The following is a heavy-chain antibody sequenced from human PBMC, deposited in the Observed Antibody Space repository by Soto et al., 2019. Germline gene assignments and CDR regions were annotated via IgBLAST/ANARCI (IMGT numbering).Heavy chain of an antibody. D-gene: IGHD3-3*01. J-gene: IGHJ4*02. CDR2: INHSGHT. V-gene: IGHV4-34*01. Sequence: QVQLQQWGAGVLKPSETLSLTCGISGGAFSANYWSWIPRAPGKGRGWLGEINHSGHTDYNPSLKSRVSISADTSKNQFSLSLTSVTADDTAIYYCATGGLFSSWGQGTQVTVSS. CDR1: GGAFSANY. CDR3: ATGGLFSS.